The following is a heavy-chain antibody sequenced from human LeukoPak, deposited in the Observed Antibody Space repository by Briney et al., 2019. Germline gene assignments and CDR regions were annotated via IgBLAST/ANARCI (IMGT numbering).Heavy chain of an antibody. Sequence: SETLSLTCTVSGGSISSSSYYWGWIRQPPGKGLEWIGSIYYSGSTYYNPSLKSRVIISVDKSKNQLSLKLNSVTAADTAVYYCAKNGYSSVDYWGQGILVTVSS. J-gene: IGHJ4*02. D-gene: IGHD4-17*01. V-gene: IGHV4-39*07. CDR3: AKNGYSSVDY. CDR1: GGSISSSSYY. CDR2: IYYSGST.